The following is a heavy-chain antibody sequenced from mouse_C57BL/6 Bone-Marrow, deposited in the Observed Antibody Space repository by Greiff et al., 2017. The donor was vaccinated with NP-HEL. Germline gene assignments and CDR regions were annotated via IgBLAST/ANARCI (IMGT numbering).Heavy chain of an antibody. CDR2: INPNNGGT. J-gene: IGHJ1*03. CDR3: ARSGNTVVDQDWYFDV. Sequence: VQLQQSGPELVKPGASVKIPCKASGYTFTDYNMDWVKQSHGKSLEWIGDINPNNGGTIYNQKFKGKATLTVDKSSSTAYMELRSLTSEDTAVYYCARSGNTVVDQDWYFDVWGTGTTVTVSS. D-gene: IGHD1-1*01. V-gene: IGHV1-18*01. CDR1: GYTFTDYN.